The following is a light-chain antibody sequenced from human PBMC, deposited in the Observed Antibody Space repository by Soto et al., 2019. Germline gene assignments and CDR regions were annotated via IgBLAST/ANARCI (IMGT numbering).Light chain of an antibody. Sequence: QSALTQPASVSGSPGQSITISCAGTSSDVGGKNLVSWYQQHPGKAPKLMIHDVTNRPSEVSSRFSGSKSGNTASLTISGLQAEDEADYYCLSYTTSTTYAFGTGTKLTVL. CDR1: SSDVGGKNL. CDR2: DVT. CDR3: LSYTTSTTYA. J-gene: IGLJ1*01. V-gene: IGLV2-14*01.